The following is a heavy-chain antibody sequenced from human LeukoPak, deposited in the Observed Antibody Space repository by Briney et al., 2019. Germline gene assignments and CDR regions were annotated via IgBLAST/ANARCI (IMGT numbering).Heavy chain of an antibody. V-gene: IGHV3-30*04. CDR3: ARDWGSGFDY. CDR1: GFTFSSYA. J-gene: IGHJ4*02. D-gene: IGHD3-10*01. CDR2: ISYDGSNK. Sequence: AGGSLRLSCAASGFTFSSYAMHWVRQAPGKGLEWVAVISYDGSNKYYADSVKGRFTISRDNSKNTLYLRMNSLRAEDTAVYYCARDWGSGFDYWGQGTLVTVSS.